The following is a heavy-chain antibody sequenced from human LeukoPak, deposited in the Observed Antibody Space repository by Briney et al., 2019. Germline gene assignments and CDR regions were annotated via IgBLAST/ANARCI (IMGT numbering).Heavy chain of an antibody. V-gene: IGHV1-69*05. D-gene: IGHD3-22*01. CDR3: ARAMLDYYDSSGYYAVDY. CDR1: GYTFTSYG. J-gene: IGHJ4*02. Sequence: ASVKVSCKASGYTFTSYGISWVRQAPGQGLEGMGGIIPIFGTANYAQKFQGRVTITTDESTSTAYMELSSLRSEDTAVYYCARAMLDYYDSSGYYAVDYWGQGTLVTVSS. CDR2: IIPIFGTA.